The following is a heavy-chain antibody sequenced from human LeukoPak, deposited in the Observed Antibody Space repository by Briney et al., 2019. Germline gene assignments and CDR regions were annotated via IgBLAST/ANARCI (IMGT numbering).Heavy chain of an antibody. Sequence: GSLRLSCAASGFTFSSYAMSWVRQAPGKGLEWVSAISGSGGSTYYADSVKGRFTISRDNSKNTLYLQMNSLRAEDTAVYYCAKVHRDGYNLDYWGQGTLVTVSS. CDR3: AKVHRDGYNLDY. D-gene: IGHD5-24*01. J-gene: IGHJ4*02. CDR2: ISGSGGST. V-gene: IGHV3-23*01. CDR1: GFTFSSYA.